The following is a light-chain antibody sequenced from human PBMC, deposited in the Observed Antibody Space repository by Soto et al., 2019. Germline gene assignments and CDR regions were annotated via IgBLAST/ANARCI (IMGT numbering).Light chain of an antibody. CDR3: SSYTASSTLL. V-gene: IGLV2-8*01. CDR1: SSDVGAYNY. CDR2: DVS. Sequence: QSALTQPPSASGSPGQSVTISCTGTSSDVGAYNYVSWYQQHPGKAPKLMIYDVSKRPSGVPYRFSGSKSGNTASLTISGLQADDEADYYCSSYTASSTLLFGTGTKLTVL. J-gene: IGLJ1*01.